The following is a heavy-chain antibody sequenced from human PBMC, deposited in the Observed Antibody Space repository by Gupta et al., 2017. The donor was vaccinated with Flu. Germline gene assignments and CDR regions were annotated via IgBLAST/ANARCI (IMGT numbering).Heavy chain of an antibody. CDR2: IYYSGST. J-gene: IGHJ6*03. CDR3: ALARDYYYYYYMDV. Sequence: QLQLQESGPGLVKLSETLSLTCTVSGGSISSSSYYWGWIRQPPGKGLEWIGSIYYSGSTYYNPSLKSRVTTSVDTSKNQFSLKLSSVTAADTAVYYCALARDYYYYYYMDVWGKGTTVTVSS. V-gene: IGHV4-39*01. D-gene: IGHD3-3*02. CDR1: GGSISSSSYY.